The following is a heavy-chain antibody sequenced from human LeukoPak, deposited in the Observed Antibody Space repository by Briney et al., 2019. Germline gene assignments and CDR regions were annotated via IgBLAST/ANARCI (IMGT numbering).Heavy chain of an antibody. Sequence: SETLSLTCGVSGGSITTTNYWSWVRQPPGGGLEWIGEISLAGRTRYNPSLKSRVNISIDESKNHLYLNLASVTTADTAVYYCASGSYYFDYWGQGTLVTVSS. CDR2: ISLAGRT. V-gene: IGHV4-4*02. J-gene: IGHJ4*02. CDR3: ASGSYYFDY. D-gene: IGHD1-26*01. CDR1: GGSITTTNY.